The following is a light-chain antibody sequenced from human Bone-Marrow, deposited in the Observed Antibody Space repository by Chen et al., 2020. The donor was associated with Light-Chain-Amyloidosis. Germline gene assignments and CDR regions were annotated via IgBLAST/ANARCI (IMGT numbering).Light chain of an antibody. CDR3: QVWDRSSDRPV. J-gene: IGLJ3*02. V-gene: IGLV3-21*02. Sequence: SYVLPPPSSASLAPGQTAMIACGGNTIESTSVHCDQQTPAQAPLLVVYDDSDRPSGIHERLAGSNAGNTATLTISRVEAGDEADYYCQVWDRSSDRPVFGGGTKLTVL. CDR1: TIESTS. CDR2: DDS.